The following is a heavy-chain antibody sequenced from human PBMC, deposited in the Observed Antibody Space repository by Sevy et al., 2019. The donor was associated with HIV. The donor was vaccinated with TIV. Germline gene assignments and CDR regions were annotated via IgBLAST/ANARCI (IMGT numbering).Heavy chain of an antibody. D-gene: IGHD4-4*01. Sequence: GGSLRLSCTASGFICGDYAMSWFRQAPGKGLDWVGFIRSKGYGGTTEYAASVKGRFTISRDDSKSIAYLQMNSLKTEDTALYYCARGPRGNYVFDYWGQGTLVTVSS. J-gene: IGHJ4*02. CDR3: ARGPRGNYVFDY. V-gene: IGHV3-49*03. CDR1: GFICGDYA. CDR2: IRSKGYGGTT.